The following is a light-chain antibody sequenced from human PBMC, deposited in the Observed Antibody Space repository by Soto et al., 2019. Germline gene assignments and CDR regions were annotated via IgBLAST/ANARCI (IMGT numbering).Light chain of an antibody. CDR3: QQYFRIPYT. CDR2: DAS. V-gene: IGKV3-11*01. CDR1: QNIDTY. J-gene: IGKJ2*01. Sequence: EVVLTQSPATLSSSPGESVTLSCRASQNIDTYLAWYQQRPGQAPRLLIYDASYRAVGIPSRFSGSGSGTDFTLTISRLQADDVAVYYCQQYFRIPYTFGQGTKLEIK.